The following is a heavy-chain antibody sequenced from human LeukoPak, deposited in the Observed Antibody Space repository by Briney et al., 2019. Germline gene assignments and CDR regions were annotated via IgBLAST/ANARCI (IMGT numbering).Heavy chain of an antibody. D-gene: IGHD5-18*01. Sequence: SETLSLTCTVSGVSITSGTYYWTWIRQPAGKGLEWIGRIYSTGRVNYNPSLKSRVTMLLDTSKNHISLKLTSVTAADTAIYXCARASETAMVTLWGQGTLVTVSS. J-gene: IGHJ4*02. CDR2: IYSTGRV. CDR1: GVSITSGTYY. CDR3: ARASETAMVTL. V-gene: IGHV4-61*02.